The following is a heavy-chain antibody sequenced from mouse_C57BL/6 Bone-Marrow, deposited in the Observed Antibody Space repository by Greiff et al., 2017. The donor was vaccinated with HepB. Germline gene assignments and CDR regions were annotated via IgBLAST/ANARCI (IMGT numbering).Heavy chain of an antibody. Sequence: QVQLQQPGAELVKPGASVKLSCKASGYTFTSYWMHWVKQRPGQGLEWIGMIHPNSGSTNYNEKFKSKATLTVDKSSSTAYMQLSSLTSEDSAVYYCARKIYYGSSYGYYAMDYWGQGTSVTVSS. J-gene: IGHJ4*01. CDR2: IHPNSGST. CDR3: ARKIYYGSSYGYYAMDY. D-gene: IGHD1-1*01. CDR1: GYTFTSYW. V-gene: IGHV1-64*01.